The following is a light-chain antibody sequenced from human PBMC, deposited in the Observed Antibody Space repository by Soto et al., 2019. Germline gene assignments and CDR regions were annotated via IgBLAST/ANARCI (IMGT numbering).Light chain of an antibody. Sequence: DIQMTQSTSTLSASVGDRLSITCRASQVITNDLGWYQQKPGKAPKRLIYAASTLQSGVPSRFSGSGSGTEFTLTISSLQPEDVATYYCLQLNTYPWTFGQGTKVDIK. CDR3: LQLNTYPWT. J-gene: IGKJ1*01. CDR2: AAS. CDR1: QVITND. V-gene: IGKV1-17*01.